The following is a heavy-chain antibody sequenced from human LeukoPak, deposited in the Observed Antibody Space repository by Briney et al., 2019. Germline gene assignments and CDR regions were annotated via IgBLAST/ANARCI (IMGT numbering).Heavy chain of an antibody. V-gene: IGHV4-61*02. D-gene: IGHD3-3*01. CDR2: IYTSGST. CDR3: ARGRRDFLSGYYLNNWFDP. CDR1: GGSISSGSYY. J-gene: IGHJ5*02. Sequence: PSETLSLTCTVSGGSISSGSYYWSWLRQPAGKGLEWFGRIYTSGSTNNNPSLKRPVTISVDTSKNQFSLKLSSVTAANTGVDYCARGRRDFLSGYYLNNWFDPWGEGTLVTVSS.